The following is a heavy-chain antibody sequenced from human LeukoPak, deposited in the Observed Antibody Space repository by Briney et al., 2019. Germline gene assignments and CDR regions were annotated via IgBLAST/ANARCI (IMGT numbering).Heavy chain of an antibody. CDR3: ARDPARQIRFDI. V-gene: IGHV3-21*01. Sequence: GGSLRLSCAASGFTFSSYSMNWVRQAPGKGLEWVSSISSSSSYIYYADSVKGRFTISRDNAKNSLYLQMNSLRAEDTAVYYCARDPARQIRFDIWGQGTMVTVSS. CDR1: GFTFSSYS. CDR2: ISSSSSYI. J-gene: IGHJ3*02.